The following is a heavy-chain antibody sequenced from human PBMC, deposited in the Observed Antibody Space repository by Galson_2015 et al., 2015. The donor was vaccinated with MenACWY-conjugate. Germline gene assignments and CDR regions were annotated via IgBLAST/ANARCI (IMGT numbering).Heavy chain of an antibody. V-gene: IGHV4-59*01. D-gene: IGHD6-19*01. CDR1: GGSISSYY. CDR2: IYYSGST. CDR3: ARGPLYSSGWYGDNDYYYGMDV. Sequence: ETLSLTCTVSGGSISSYYWSWIRQPPGKGPEWIGYIYYSGSTNYNPSLKSRVNISADMSKNQFYLKLSSVTAADTAVYYCARGPLYSSGWYGDNDYYYGMDVWGQGTTVTVSS. J-gene: IGHJ6*02.